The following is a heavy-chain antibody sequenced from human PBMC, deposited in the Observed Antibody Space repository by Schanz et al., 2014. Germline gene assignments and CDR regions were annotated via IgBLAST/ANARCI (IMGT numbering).Heavy chain of an antibody. CDR3: VSQTGSPNY. CDR1: TFTFSSDW. D-gene: IGHD6-13*01. V-gene: IGHV3-7*02. Sequence: EVQLVESGGGLVQPGGSLRLSCAASTFTFSSDWMSWVRQAPGKGLEWVANIKHDGSVKDYVDSVEGRFTISRDNAKRSLFLQMNSLRVEDTAVYFCVSQTGSPNYWGQGTPVTVSS. J-gene: IGHJ4*02. CDR2: IKHDGSVK.